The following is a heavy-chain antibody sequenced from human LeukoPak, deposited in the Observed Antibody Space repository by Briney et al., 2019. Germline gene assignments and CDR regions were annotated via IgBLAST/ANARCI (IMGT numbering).Heavy chain of an antibody. Sequence: PSETLSLTCSVSGGSISSFYWGWIRQPPGKGLEWIGHMHSSGSTNYNPSLKSRVTISADTSKNQFSLNLNSVTASDTAVYYCARQKILDDNYDSSGYYVDQWGQGSLVTVSS. D-gene: IGHD3-22*01. CDR3: ARQKILDDNYDSSGYYVDQ. V-gene: IGHV4-59*08. CDR2: MHSSGST. CDR1: GGSISSFY. J-gene: IGHJ4*02.